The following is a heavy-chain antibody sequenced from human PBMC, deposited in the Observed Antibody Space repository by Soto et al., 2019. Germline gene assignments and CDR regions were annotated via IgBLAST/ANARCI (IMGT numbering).Heavy chain of an antibody. Sequence: GGSLRLSCAASGFTFSSYSMNWVRQAPGKGLEWVSSISSSSSYIYYADSVKGRFTISRDNAKNSLYLQMNSLRAEDTAVYYWSADGPTHDSSAYYVRSWAFDIWRQVTMDNGS. CDR3: SADGPTHDSSAYYVRSWAFDI. V-gene: IGHV3-21*01. J-gene: IGHJ3*02. CDR2: ISSSSSYI. D-gene: IGHD3-22*01. CDR1: GFTFSSYS.